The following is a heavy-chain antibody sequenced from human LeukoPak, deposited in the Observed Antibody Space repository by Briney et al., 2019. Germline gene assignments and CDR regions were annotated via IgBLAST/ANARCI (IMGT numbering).Heavy chain of an antibody. V-gene: IGHV4-34*01. J-gene: IGHJ5*02. CDR3: ARGPGMELDQIWFGELLGPGSFDP. Sequence: RSSETLSLTCAVYGGSFSGYYWSWIRQPPGKGLEWIGEINHSGSTNYNPSLKSRVTISVDTSKNQFSLKLSSVTAADTAVYYCARGPGMELDQIWFGELLGPGSFDPWGQGTLVTVSS. CDR2: INHSGST. CDR1: GGSFSGYY. D-gene: IGHD3-10*01.